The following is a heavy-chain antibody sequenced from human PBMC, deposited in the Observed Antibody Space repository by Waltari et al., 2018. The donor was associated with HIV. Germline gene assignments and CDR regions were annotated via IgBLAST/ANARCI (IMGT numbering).Heavy chain of an antibody. D-gene: IGHD4-17*01. V-gene: IGHV4-4*02. CDR3: ARVRDSGDYGHFDS. CDR1: GASISSSKW. CDR2: VYHSGST. Sequence: QVQLQESGPGLVRPSGTLSLTCAVSGASISSSKWWGWVRQPPGKGLEWIGEVYHSGSTTKNPFFKSRATLSIDRAKRQFSLNLPSVTAADTAMYYCARVRDSGDYGHFDSWGRGTLVIVSS. J-gene: IGHJ4*02.